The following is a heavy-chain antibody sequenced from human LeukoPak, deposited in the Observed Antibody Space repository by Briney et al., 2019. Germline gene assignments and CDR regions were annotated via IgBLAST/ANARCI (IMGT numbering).Heavy chain of an antibody. CDR3: ARVELTATHWFDP. CDR2: IYYSGST. V-gene: IGHV4-39*07. CDR1: GGSISSSSYY. J-gene: IGHJ5*02. Sequence: PETLSLTCTVSGGSISSSSYYWGWIRQPPGKGLEWIGSIYYSGSTYYNPSLKSRVTISVDTSKNQFSLKLSSVTAADTAVYYCARVELTATHWFDPWGQGTLVTVSS. D-gene: IGHD1-26*01.